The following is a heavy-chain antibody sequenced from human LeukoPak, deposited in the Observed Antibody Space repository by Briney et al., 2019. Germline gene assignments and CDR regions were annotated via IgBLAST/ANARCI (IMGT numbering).Heavy chain of an antibody. V-gene: IGHV4-30-4*01. Sequence: SETLSLTCTVSGGSISSGDYYWSWIRQPPGKGLEWIGYIYYSGSTYYNPSLKSRVTISVDTSKNQFSLKLSSVTAADTAVYYCARENCGGDCYKDYWGQGTLVTVSS. CDR1: GGSISSGDYY. D-gene: IGHD2-21*02. J-gene: IGHJ4*02. CDR3: ARENCGGDCYKDY. CDR2: IYYSGST.